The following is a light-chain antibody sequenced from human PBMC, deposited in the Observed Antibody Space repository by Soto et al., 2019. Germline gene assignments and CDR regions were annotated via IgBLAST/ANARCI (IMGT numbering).Light chain of an antibody. CDR3: QQYYTTPHT. CDR2: WAS. Sequence: DIVMTQSPDSLAVSLGERATINCKSSQNVLSTSNNRNYLAWYQHKPGQPPQLLVSWASTRDSAVPDRFSGSGSGTDFTLTISSLQAEDAAVYYCQQYYTTPHTFGQGTKVEI. CDR1: QNVLSTSNNRNY. V-gene: IGKV4-1*01. J-gene: IGKJ1*01.